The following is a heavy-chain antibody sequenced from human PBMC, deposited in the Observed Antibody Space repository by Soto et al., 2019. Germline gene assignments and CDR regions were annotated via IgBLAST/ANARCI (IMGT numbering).Heavy chain of an antibody. J-gene: IGHJ4*02. V-gene: IGHV3-30-3*01. CDR1: GLTSSSYA. CDR2: ISYDGSNK. D-gene: IGHD5-12*01. CDR3: ARDRDIVATIGWYFDY. Sequence: SGGSLRLSCAASGLTSSSYAMHWAREAPGTGLEWVAVISYDGSNKYYADSVKGRFTISRDNSKNTLYLQMNSLRAEDTAVYYCARDRDIVATIGWYFDYWGQGTLVTVS.